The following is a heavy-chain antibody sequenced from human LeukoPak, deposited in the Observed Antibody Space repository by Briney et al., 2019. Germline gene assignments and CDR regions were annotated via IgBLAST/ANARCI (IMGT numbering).Heavy chain of an antibody. CDR2: IYPDDSNT. Sequence: GESLKISCQGSGYRFANYWIGWVRQMPGKGLEWMGIIYPDDSNTRYSPSFQGQVSISADKSISTAYLQWSSLKASDTAMYYCARRFHYESRGYYLDNWGQGTLVTVSP. J-gene: IGHJ4*02. V-gene: IGHV5-51*01. CDR3: ARRFHYESRGYYLDN. CDR1: GYRFANYW. D-gene: IGHD3-22*01.